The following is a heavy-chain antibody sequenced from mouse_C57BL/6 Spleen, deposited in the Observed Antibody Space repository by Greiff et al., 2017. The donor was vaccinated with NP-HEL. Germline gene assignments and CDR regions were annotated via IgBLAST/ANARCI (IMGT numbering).Heavy chain of an antibody. J-gene: IGHJ2*01. CDR1: GYTFTDYF. V-gene: IGHV1-11*01. CDR3: GRSYYSNRSYFDY. Sequence: QVQLKQSGAELASPGASVTLSCKASGYTFTDYFMNWVKQRPGQGLEWIGRIYPVSGETNYNQKFMGKATFSVDRSSSTGYLVLNSLTSEDPAVYYCGRSYYSNRSYFDYWGQGTTLTVSS. CDR2: IYPVSGET. D-gene: IGHD2-5*01.